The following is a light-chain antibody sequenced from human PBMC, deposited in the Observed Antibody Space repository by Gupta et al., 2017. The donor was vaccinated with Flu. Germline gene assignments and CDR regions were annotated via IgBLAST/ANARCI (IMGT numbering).Light chain of an antibody. CDR1: SSDVGGYNY. CDR2: EVS. CDR3: SSYAGSDNLV. J-gene: IGLJ2*01. V-gene: IGLV2-8*01. Sequence: QSTLTQPPSASGSPGQSVPISCTGTSSDVGGYNYVAWYQQHPGKAPKFMITEVSKRPSGVPDRFSGSKSGNTASLTISGLQAEDEADYYCSSYAGSDNLVFGGGTKLTVL.